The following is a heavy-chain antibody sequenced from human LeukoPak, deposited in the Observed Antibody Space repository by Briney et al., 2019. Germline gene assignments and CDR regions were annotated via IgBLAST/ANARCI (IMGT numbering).Heavy chain of an antibody. CDR2: INPNSGGT. CDR1: GYTFTGYY. V-gene: IGHV1-2*06. Sequence: ASVKVSCKASGYTFTGYYMHWVRQAPGQGLEWMGRINPNSGGTNYAQKFQGRVTMTRDTSISTAYMELSRLRSDDTAVYYCARDDSGYDYYFDYWGRGTLVTVSS. D-gene: IGHD5-12*01. J-gene: IGHJ4*02. CDR3: ARDDSGYDYYFDY.